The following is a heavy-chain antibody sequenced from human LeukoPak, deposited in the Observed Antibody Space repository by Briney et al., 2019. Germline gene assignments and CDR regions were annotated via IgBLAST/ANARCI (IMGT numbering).Heavy chain of an antibody. D-gene: IGHD3-9*01. V-gene: IGHV1-18*04. Sequence: ASVKVSCKASGYTFTSYGISWVRQAPGQGLEWMGWISAYNGNTNYAQKLQGRGTMTTYTSTSTAYMKLRSLRSDDTAVYYCARGAKYYDILTGYRGNLALDYWGQGTLVTVSS. CDR2: ISAYNGNT. J-gene: IGHJ4*02. CDR3: ARGAKYYDILTGYRGNLALDY. CDR1: GYTFTSYG.